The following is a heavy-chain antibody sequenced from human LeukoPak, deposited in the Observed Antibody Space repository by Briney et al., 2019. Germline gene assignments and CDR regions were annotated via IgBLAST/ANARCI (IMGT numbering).Heavy chain of an antibody. D-gene: IGHD3-9*01. CDR3: ARDSVDGLFDY. CDR1: GYTFTSYY. Sequence: ASVKVSCKASGYTFTSYYMHWVRQAPGQGLEWMGIINPSGGSTSYAQKFQGRVTMTRDTSTSTVYMGLSSLRSEDTAVYYCARDSVDGLFDYWGQGTLVTVSS. J-gene: IGHJ4*02. V-gene: IGHV1-46*01. CDR2: INPSGGST.